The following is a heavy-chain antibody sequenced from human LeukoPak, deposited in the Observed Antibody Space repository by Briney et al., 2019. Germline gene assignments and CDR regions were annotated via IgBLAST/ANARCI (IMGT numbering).Heavy chain of an antibody. D-gene: IGHD6-13*01. J-gene: IGHJ4*02. V-gene: IGHV3-30-3*01. Sequence: PGGSLRLSCAASGFTFSSYAMHWVRQAPGKGLEWVAVISYDGSIKYYADSVKGRFTVSRDNAKNTLYLQVNNLRAEDMAVYYCARGPSSNWSGLDFWGQGTLLTVSS. CDR1: GFTFSSYA. CDR2: ISYDGSIK. CDR3: ARGPSSNWSGLDF.